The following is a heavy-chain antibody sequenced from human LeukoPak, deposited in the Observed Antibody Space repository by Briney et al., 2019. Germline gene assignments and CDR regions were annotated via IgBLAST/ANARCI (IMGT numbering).Heavy chain of an antibody. J-gene: IGHJ4*02. D-gene: IGHD4-23*01. Sequence: SETLSLTCTVSGGSISSYYWSWIRQPLGKGLEWIGYIYYSGSTNYNPSLKSRVTISVDTSRNQFSLKLSSVTAADTAVYYCARAPTVVTPYYFDYWGQGTLVTVSS. V-gene: IGHV4-59*01. CDR3: ARAPTVVTPYYFDY. CDR2: IYYSGST. CDR1: GGSISSYY.